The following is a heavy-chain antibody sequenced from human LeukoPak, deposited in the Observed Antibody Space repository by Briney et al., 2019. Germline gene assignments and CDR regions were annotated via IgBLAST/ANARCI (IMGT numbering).Heavy chain of an antibody. CDR3: ARVDGSGSKRWFDL. Sequence: SETLSLTCRVTGGSISSGGFYWSWIRQHPGQGLKWIGYIHNSGSTYYNPSLQSRAIISLDTSKSQFSLQLNSETAADTAAYYCARVDGSGSKRWFDLWGQGVPVTVSS. D-gene: IGHD3-10*01. J-gene: IGHJ5*02. CDR1: GGSISSGGFY. CDR2: IHNSGST. V-gene: IGHV4-31*03.